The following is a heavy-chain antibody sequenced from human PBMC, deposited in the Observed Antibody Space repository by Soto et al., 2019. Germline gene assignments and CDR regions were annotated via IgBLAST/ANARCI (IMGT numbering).Heavy chain of an antibody. CDR2: ISYDGSNK. Sequence: QVQLVESGGGVVQPGRSLTLSCAASGFTFSSYGMHWVRQAPGKGLEWVAAISYDGSNKYYADSVKGRFTISRDNSKNTVYLQMNSLRAEDTAVYYCAKVVPIAVAGTADFDCWGQGTLVIVSS. D-gene: IGHD6-19*01. CDR3: AKVVPIAVAGTADFDC. J-gene: IGHJ4*02. V-gene: IGHV3-30*18. CDR1: GFTFSSYG.